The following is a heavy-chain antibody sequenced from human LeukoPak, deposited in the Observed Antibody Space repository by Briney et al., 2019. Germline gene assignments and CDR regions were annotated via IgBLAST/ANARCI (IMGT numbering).Heavy chain of an antibody. Sequence: GGSLRLSCAGSGFTFGSYSMNWVRQATGKGLEWVSSIGTAGDTYYLGSVKGRFTISRENAKNSLYLQMDSLRAGDTAVYYCARFGGTDGFFDIWGQGTMVTVSS. CDR3: ARFGGTDGFFDI. J-gene: IGHJ3*02. CDR2: IGTAGDT. CDR1: GFTFGSYS. D-gene: IGHD3-10*01. V-gene: IGHV3-13*04.